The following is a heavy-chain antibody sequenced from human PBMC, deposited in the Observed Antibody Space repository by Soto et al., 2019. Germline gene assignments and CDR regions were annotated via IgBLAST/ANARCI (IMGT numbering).Heavy chain of an antibody. CDR3: AKSPRTYSGYLYFDY. J-gene: IGHJ4*02. V-gene: IGHV3-23*01. Sequence: GGSLRLSCAASGFTFSSYAMSWVRQAPGKGLEWVSAISGSGGSTYYADSVKGRFTISRDNSKKTLYLQMNSLRAEDTAVYYCAKSPRTYSGYLYFDYWGQGTLVTVSS. D-gene: IGHD5-12*01. CDR1: GFTFSSYA. CDR2: ISGSGGST.